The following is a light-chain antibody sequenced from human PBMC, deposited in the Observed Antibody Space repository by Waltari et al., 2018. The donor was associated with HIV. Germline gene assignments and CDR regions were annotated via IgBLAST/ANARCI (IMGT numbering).Light chain of an antibody. Sequence: QSVLTQPPSLSGAPGQTVTISCTGTSSNIGADYHVHWYQQLPGTAPKHLIYGNTIRPSGVPDRCSGSKSGTSASLAITGLQADDEADYYCQSYDSSLSAWVFGGGTKRTVL. J-gene: IGLJ3*02. CDR1: SSNIGADYH. V-gene: IGLV1-40*01. CDR2: GNT. CDR3: QSYDSSLSAWV.